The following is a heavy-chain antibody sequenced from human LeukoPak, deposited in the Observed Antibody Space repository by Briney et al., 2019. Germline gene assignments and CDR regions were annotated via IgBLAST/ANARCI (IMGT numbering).Heavy chain of an antibody. J-gene: IGHJ4*02. CDR3: ATKSGSGYFFDY. V-gene: IGHV4-59*12. CDR1: GDSISNYY. Sequence: PSETLSLTCTVSGDSISNYYWSWIRQPPGKGLEWIGYIYYSGSTNYNPSLKSRVTISIDTSKSRFSLKLISVTAADTAVYYCATKSGSGYFFDYWGQGTLVTVSS. D-gene: IGHD3-22*01. CDR2: IYYSGST.